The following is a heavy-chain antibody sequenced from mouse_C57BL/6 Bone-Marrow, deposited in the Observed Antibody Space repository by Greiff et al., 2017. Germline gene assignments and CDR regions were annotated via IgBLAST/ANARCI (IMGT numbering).Heavy chain of an antibody. V-gene: IGHV5-4*01. CDR2: ISDGGSYT. D-gene: IGHD2-4*01. J-gene: IGHJ3*01. CDR3: ARVYDYDTFAD. Sequence: EVQLVESGGGLVKPGGSLKLSCAASGFTFSSYAMSWVRQTPEKRLEWVATISDGGSYTYYPDNVKGRFTISRDNAKNNLYLQMIHLKSEDTAMYYCARVYDYDTFADWGQGTLVTVSA. CDR1: GFTFSSYA.